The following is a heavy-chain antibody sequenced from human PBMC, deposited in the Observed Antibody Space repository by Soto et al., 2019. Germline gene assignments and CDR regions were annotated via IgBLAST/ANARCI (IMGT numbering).Heavy chain of an antibody. D-gene: IGHD5-12*01. Sequence: GGSLRLSCAASGFTFSSYAMHWVRQAPGKGLEWVAVISYDGSNKYYADSVKGRFTISRDNSKNTLYLQMNSLRAEDTAVYYCARCQWLADWGQVTLVTVSS. V-gene: IGHV3-30-3*01. CDR1: GFTFSSYA. CDR2: ISYDGSNK. CDR3: ARCQWLAD. J-gene: IGHJ4*02.